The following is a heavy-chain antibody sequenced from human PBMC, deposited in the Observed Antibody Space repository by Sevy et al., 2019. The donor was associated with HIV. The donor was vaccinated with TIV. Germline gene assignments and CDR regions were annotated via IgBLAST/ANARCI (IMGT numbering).Heavy chain of an antibody. CDR1: GFTFSTYG. D-gene: IGHD4-17*01. J-gene: IGHJ4*02. Sequence: GGSLRLSCAASGFTFSTYGMHWVRRAPGKGLEWVAVIWFDGSNTYYADSVKGRFTISRDIAKNTPHLQMNSLRVEDTAVYYCARDLEFYDYGDYGPAFMPDYWGQGTLVTVSS. CDR3: ARDLEFYDYGDYGPAFMPDY. V-gene: IGHV3-33*01. CDR2: IWFDGSNT.